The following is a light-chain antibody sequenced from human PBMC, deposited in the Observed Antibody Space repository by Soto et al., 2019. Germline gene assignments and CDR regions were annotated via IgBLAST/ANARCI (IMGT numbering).Light chain of an antibody. J-gene: IGKJ4*01. V-gene: IGKV3-11*01. CDR2: DAS. CDR3: QWRSDWPPRLT. Sequence: EVVLTQSPATLYSSTGERATLSCRASESIGNYLAWYQQKLGQAPKLLIYDASHRAIGIPGRFSGDGSGTDFTLTISSLEPEDFAVYYCQWRSDWPPRLTFGGGTKVEIK. CDR1: ESIGNY.